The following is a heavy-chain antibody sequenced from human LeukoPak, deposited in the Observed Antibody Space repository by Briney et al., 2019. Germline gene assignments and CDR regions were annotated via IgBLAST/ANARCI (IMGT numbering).Heavy chain of an antibody. V-gene: IGHV3-30*02. Sequence: GGSLRLSCGASGFTFHTHDMHWVRQAPGKGLEWVAFIRSDGYHTYYADSVKGRFTITRDNSKNTLYLQMNSLRFEDMAVYYCAKPSGSGVDYWGRGTRVTVSS. J-gene: IGHJ4*02. CDR2: IRSDGYHT. CDR3: AKPSGSGVDY. CDR1: GFTFHTHD. D-gene: IGHD1-26*01.